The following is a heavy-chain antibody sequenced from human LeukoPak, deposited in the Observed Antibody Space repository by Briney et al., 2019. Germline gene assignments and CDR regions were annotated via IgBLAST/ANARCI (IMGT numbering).Heavy chain of an antibody. CDR1: GGSISSYY. Sequence: SETLSLTCAVSGGSISSYYWSWIRQPPGKGLEWIGYIYYSGSTNYNPSLKSRVTISVDTSKNQFSLKLSSVTAADTAVYYCARVGFWSGLPRSYYFDYWGQGTLVTVSS. D-gene: IGHD3-3*01. J-gene: IGHJ4*02. CDR2: IYYSGST. V-gene: IGHV4-59*01. CDR3: ARVGFWSGLPRSYYFDY.